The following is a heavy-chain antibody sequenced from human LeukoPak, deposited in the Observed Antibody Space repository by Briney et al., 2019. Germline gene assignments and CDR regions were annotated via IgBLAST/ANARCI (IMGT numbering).Heavy chain of an antibody. CDR2: VYHSGST. CDR1: GGSISSSNW. Sequence: SGTLSLTCAVSGGSISSSNWWSWVRQPPGKGLEWIGEVYHSGSTNYNPSLKSRVTISVDKSKNQFSLKLSSVTAADTAVYYWARRITMGRGGIQTTPPFDYWGQGTLVTVSS. CDR3: ARRITMGRGGIQTTPPFDY. J-gene: IGHJ4*02. D-gene: IGHD3-10*01. V-gene: IGHV4-4*02.